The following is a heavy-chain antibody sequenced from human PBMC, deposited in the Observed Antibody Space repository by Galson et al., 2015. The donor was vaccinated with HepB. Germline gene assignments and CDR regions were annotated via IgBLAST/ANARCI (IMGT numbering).Heavy chain of an antibody. Sequence: SLRLSCAASGFTFNSHAMTWVRQTPGKGLEWVSGLSGSGARTYYADSEKGRFTISRDNSKNTLYLQMNSLRAEDTAVYYCAKDEFYDSTGYYPSYFNYWGQGTLVTVSS. CDR1: GFTFNSHA. CDR3: AKDEFYDSTGYYPSYFNY. V-gene: IGHV3-23*01. D-gene: IGHD3-22*01. J-gene: IGHJ4*02. CDR2: LSGSGART.